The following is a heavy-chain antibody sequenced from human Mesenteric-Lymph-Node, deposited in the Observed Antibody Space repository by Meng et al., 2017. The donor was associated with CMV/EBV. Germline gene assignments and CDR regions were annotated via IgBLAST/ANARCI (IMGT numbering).Heavy chain of an antibody. Sequence: SETLSLTCAVYGGSFSGYYWSWIRQPPGKGLEWIGEINHSGSTNYNPSLKSRVTISLDMSKNQFSLNLRSVTAADTAVYYCARVRFLEWFDYWGQGTLVTVSS. CDR3: ARVRFLEWFDY. D-gene: IGHD3-3*01. V-gene: IGHV4-34*01. J-gene: IGHJ4*02. CDR2: INHSGST. CDR1: GGSFSGYY.